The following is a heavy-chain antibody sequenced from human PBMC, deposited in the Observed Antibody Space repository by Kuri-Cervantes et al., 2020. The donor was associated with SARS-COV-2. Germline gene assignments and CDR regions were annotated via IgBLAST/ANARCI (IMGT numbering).Heavy chain of an antibody. Sequence: GSLRLSCAVYGGSFIGYYWSWIRQPPGKGLEWIGKINHSGSTNYNPSLKSRVTISVDTSKNQFSLKLSSVTAADTAVYYCARGRDYYDSSGYPDSEYFQHWGQGTLVTVSS. D-gene: IGHD3-22*01. CDR2: INHSGST. CDR1: GGSFIGYY. J-gene: IGHJ1*01. CDR3: ARGRDYYDSSGYPDSEYFQH. V-gene: IGHV4-34*01.